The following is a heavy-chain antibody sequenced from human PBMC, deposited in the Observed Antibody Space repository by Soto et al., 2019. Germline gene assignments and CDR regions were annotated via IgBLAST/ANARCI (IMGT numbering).Heavy chain of an antibody. D-gene: IGHD6-6*01. Sequence: EVQLVESGGGLIQPGGSLRLSCAASGFTVSSNYMSWVRQAPGKGLEWVSVIYSGGSTYYADSVKGRFTISRDNSKNTLYLQMNSLRAEDTAVYYCAREGDSSSSDYFDYWGQGTLVTVSS. J-gene: IGHJ4*02. CDR3: AREGDSSSSDYFDY. V-gene: IGHV3-53*01. CDR2: IYSGGST. CDR1: GFTVSSNY.